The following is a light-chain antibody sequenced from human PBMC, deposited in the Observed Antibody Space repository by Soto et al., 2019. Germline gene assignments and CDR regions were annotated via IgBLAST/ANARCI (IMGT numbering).Light chain of an antibody. CDR3: CLFAGSYTSYV. CDR1: RSSNYNY. CDR2: DVN. Sequence: QSALTQPRSVSGSPGQSVTVSCTGPRSSNYNYVSWYQHHAGKAPKLMIYDVNKRPSGVPDRFSGSKSGNSASLTISGLQAEDEADCYCCLFAGSYTSYVFGPGTKLTVL. V-gene: IGLV2-11*01. J-gene: IGLJ1*01.